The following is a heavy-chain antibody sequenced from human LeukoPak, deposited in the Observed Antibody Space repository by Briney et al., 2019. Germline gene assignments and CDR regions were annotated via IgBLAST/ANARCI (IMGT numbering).Heavy chain of an antibody. CDR2: IYYSGST. J-gene: IGHJ5*02. CDR1: GGSISSGGYY. V-gene: IGHV4-31*03. D-gene: IGHD3-10*01. CDR3: ARDGRVVRGVHHWFDP. Sequence: SQTLSLTCTVSGGSISSGGYYWSWIRQHPGKGLEWIGYIYYSGSTYYNPSLKSRVTISVDTSKNQFSLKLSSVTAADTAVYYCARDGRVVRGVHHWFDPWGQGTLVTVSS.